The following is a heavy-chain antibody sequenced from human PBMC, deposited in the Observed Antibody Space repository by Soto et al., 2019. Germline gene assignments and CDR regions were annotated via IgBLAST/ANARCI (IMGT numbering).Heavy chain of an antibody. V-gene: IGHV3-7*01. CDR1: QFIFSSSW. CDR2: IRQDGIEK. Sequence: GGSLRLSCAASQFIFSSSWMSWVRQAPGKGLEWVANIRQDGIEKYYADSVRGRFTISRDNAKNSLYLQMDSLRVEDTAVYYCARDDLDYWGQGTLVTVSS. CDR3: ARDDLDY. J-gene: IGHJ4*02.